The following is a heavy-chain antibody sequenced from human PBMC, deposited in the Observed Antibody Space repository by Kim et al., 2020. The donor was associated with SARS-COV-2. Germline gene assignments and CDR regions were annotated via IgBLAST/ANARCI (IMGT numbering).Heavy chain of an antibody. Sequence: YYADSVKGRFTISRDNSKNTLYLQMNSLRAEDTAVYYCAKAAAPFDAFDIWGQGTMVTVSS. CDR3: AKAAAPFDAFDI. V-gene: IGHV3-23*01. J-gene: IGHJ3*02.